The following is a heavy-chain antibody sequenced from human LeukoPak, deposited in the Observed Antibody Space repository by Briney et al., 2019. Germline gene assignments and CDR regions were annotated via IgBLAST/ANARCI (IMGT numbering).Heavy chain of an antibody. CDR2: IWYDRSNK. CDR3: ARDVTRTYYYMDV. Sequence: PGGSLRLSCAASGFTFSNYGMHWVRQAPGKGLVWVAVIWYDRSNKYYADSVKGRFTISRDDSKNTLYLQMNSLRAEDTAVYYCARDVTRTYYYMDVWGKGTTVTVSS. V-gene: IGHV3-33*01. J-gene: IGHJ6*03. CDR1: GFTFSNYG. D-gene: IGHD1-7*01.